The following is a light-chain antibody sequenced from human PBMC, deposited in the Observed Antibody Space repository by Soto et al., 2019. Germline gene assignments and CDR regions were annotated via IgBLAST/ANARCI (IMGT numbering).Light chain of an antibody. V-gene: IGKV1-5*03. Sequence: DIQMTQSPSTLSASVGDRVTITCRASQSISSWLAWYQQKPRKAPKLLIYKASSLESGVPSRFSGSGSGSEFTLTISSLQPDDFATYYCQQYDSYSPVTFGQGTKVEIK. CDR3: QQYDSYSPVT. J-gene: IGKJ1*01. CDR1: QSISSW. CDR2: KAS.